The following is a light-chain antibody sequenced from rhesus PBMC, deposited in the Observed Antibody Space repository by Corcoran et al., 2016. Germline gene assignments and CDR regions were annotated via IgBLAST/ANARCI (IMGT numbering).Light chain of an antibody. V-gene: IGKV3-24*04. J-gene: IGKJ2*01. CDR2: GQS. CDR1: QSVGSY. Sequence: ETVVTQSPATLSLSPGERATLSCRASQSVGSYLAWYQQKPGQAPRLLIYGQSRRATGITDRFSGSGSGTDFTLTISSLEPEDVGVYYCQQSSNLYSFGQGTKVEIK. CDR3: QQSSNLYS.